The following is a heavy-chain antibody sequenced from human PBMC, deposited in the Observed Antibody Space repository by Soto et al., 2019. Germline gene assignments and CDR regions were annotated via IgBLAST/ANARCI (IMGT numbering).Heavy chain of an antibody. CDR3: ARHWADDAFDI. CDR2: IYYSGST. V-gene: IGHV4-59*08. D-gene: IGHD7-27*01. CDR1: GGSISSYY. J-gene: IGHJ3*02. Sequence: LSLTCTVSGGSISSYYWSWIRQPPGKGLEWIGYIYYSGSTNYNPSLKSRVTISVDTSKNQFSLKLSSVTAADTAVYYCARHWADDAFDIWGQGTMVTVSS.